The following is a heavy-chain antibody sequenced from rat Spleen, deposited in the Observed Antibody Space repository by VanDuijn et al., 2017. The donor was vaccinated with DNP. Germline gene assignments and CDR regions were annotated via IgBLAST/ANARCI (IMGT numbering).Heavy chain of an antibody. Sequence: QVQLKESGPGLVQPSETLSLTCTVSGFSLTSYRVSWVRQTSGKGPEWMGRIWYDGDTAYNSALKSRLSITRDTSKNQVFLNMNSLQTDDTGTYYCIRDRPIATVSPYAMDGWGQGTSVTVSS. CDR3: IRDRPIATVSPYAMDG. CDR2: IWYDGDT. D-gene: IGHD1-2*01. CDR1: GFSLTSYR. V-gene: IGHV2-63*01. J-gene: IGHJ4*01.